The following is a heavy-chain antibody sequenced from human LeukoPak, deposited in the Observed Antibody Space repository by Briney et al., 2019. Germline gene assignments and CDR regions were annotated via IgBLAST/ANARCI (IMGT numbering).Heavy chain of an antibody. V-gene: IGHV4-59*08. CDR3: ARHGAVAGTYYYYYGMDV. D-gene: IGHD6-19*01. J-gene: IGHJ6*02. CDR2: IYYSGST. CDR1: GGSISSYY. Sequence: PSETLSLTCTVSGGSISSYYWSWIRQPPGKGLEWIGYIYYSGSTNYNPSPKSRVTISVDTSKNQFSLKLSSVTAADTAVYYCARHGAVAGTYYYYYGMDVWGQGTTVTVSS.